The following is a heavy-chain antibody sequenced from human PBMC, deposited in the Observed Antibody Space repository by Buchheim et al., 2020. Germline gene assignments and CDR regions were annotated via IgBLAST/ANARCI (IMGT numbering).Heavy chain of an antibody. J-gene: IGHJ4*02. CDR1: GFTFSSYG. V-gene: IGHV3-30*18. Sequence: QVQLVESGGGVVQPGRSLRLSCAASGFTFSSYGMHWVRQAPGKGLEWVAVISYDGSNKYYADSVKGRFTISRDNSKNTLYLQMNSLRAEDTAMYYCAKAGSDYYDSSGYLGSATFHFDYWGQGTL. CDR2: ISYDGSNK. CDR3: AKAGSDYYDSSGYLGSATFHFDY. D-gene: IGHD3-22*01.